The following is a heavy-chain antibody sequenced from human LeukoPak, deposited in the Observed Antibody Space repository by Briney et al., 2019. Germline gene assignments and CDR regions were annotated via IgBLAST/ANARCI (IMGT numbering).Heavy chain of an antibody. Sequence: SETLSLTCTVSGGSISSGSYYWSWIRQPAGKGLEWIGRIYTSGSTNYNPSLKSRVTISVDMSKNQVSLKLSSVTAADTAVYFYAREYCGGDCYPFDYWGQGTLVTVSS. CDR1: GGSISSGSYY. V-gene: IGHV4-61*02. J-gene: IGHJ4*02. D-gene: IGHD2-21*02. CDR2: IYTSGST. CDR3: AREYCGGDCYPFDY.